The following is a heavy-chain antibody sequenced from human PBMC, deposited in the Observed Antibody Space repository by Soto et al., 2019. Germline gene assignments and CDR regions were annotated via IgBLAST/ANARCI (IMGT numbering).Heavy chain of an antibody. CDR2: ISYDGSNK. CDR1: GFTFSSYG. V-gene: IGHV3-30*18. Sequence: QVQLVESGGGVVQPGRSLSLSCAASGFTFSSYGMHWVRQAPGKGLEWVAVISYDGSNKYYADSVKGRFTISRDNSKNTLYLQMNSLRAEDTAVYYCAKNSGSNWFDPWGQGTLVTVSS. CDR3: AKNSGSNWFDP. J-gene: IGHJ5*02.